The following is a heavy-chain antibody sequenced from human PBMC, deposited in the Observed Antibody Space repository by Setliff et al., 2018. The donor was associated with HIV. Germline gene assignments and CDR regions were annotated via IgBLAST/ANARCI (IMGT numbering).Heavy chain of an antibody. V-gene: IGHV1-2*06. J-gene: IGHJ6*03. CDR1: GYTFTAYY. CDR3: AREFGAGIRQIVAGEFYYMDV. CDR2: IDPNNGDT. Sequence: ASVKVSCKASGYTFTAYYLHWVRQAPGQGLEWMGRIDPNNGDTNYAQKFQGRVTMTRDTYISTAYMELSRLRSDDSAVYYCAREFGAGIRQIVAGEFYYMDVWGKGTTVTVSS. D-gene: IGHD5-12*01.